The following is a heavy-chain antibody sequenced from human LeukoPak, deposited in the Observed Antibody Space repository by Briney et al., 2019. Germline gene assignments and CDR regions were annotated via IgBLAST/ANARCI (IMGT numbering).Heavy chain of an antibody. Sequence: GGSLRLSCAASGFTFSSYWMSWVRQAPGKGLEWVANIKEDGSEKYYVDSAKGRFTISRDNAKNSLYLQMNSLRAEDMAVYYCAREFSGYAFDIWGQGTMVTVSS. CDR1: GFTFSSYW. CDR3: AREFSGYAFDI. J-gene: IGHJ3*02. V-gene: IGHV3-7*01. D-gene: IGHD5-12*01. CDR2: IKEDGSEK.